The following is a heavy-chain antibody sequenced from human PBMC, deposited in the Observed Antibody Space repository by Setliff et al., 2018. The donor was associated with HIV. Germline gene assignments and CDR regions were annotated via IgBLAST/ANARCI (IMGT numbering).Heavy chain of an antibody. D-gene: IGHD5-12*01. Sequence: PSETLSLTCTVSRGSIGTYYWNWIRQSPGKGLEWVGYIYMTGRTTYDPSLKRRVTMSVDTSKNQISLRLTSVTVADAAVYYCARKYSGFGWGFDLWGQGTLVTVSS. J-gene: IGHJ4*02. CDR1: RGSIGTYY. V-gene: IGHV4-4*09. CDR3: ARKYSGFGWGFDL. CDR2: IYMTGRT.